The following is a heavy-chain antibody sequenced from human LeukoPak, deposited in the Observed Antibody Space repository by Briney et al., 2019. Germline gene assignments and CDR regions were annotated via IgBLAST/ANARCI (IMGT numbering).Heavy chain of an antibody. CDR2: INHSGST. J-gene: IGHJ4*02. D-gene: IGHD6-6*01. V-gene: IGHV4-34*01. Sequence: PSETLSLTCAVYGGSFSGYYWSWIRQPPGKGLEWIGEINHSGSTNYNPSLKSRVTISVDTSKNQFSLKLSSVTAADTAVYYCARSRLITIAARSYQSNFDYWGQGTLVTVSS. CDR3: ARSRLITIAARSYQSNFDY. CDR1: GGSFSGYY.